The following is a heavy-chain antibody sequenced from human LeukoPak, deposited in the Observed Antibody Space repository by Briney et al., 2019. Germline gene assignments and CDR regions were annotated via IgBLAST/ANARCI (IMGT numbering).Heavy chain of an antibody. J-gene: IGHJ4*02. CDR1: GYSFTSNY. CDR3: ARDQEGFDY. V-gene: IGHV1-46*01. CDR2: IYPRDGST. Sequence: ASVKVSCKASGYSFTSNYIHWVRQAPGQGLEWMGMIYPRDGSTSYAQRFQDRVTVTRDTSTSTVHMELSGLRSEDTAVYNCARDQEGFDYWGQGTQVTVST.